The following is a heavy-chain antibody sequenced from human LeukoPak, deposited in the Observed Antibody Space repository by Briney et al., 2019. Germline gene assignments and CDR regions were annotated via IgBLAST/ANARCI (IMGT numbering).Heavy chain of an antibody. CDR1: GFTFSSYA. D-gene: IGHD3-3*01. Sequence: PGASLRLSCAASGFTFSSYAMSWVRQAPGKGLEWVSAISGSGGSTYYADSVKGRFTISRDNSKNTLYLQMNSLRAGDTAVYYCAKGSTIRFSRWFDPWGQGTLVTVSS. CDR3: AKGSTIRFSRWFDP. V-gene: IGHV3-23*01. CDR2: ISGSGGST. J-gene: IGHJ5*02.